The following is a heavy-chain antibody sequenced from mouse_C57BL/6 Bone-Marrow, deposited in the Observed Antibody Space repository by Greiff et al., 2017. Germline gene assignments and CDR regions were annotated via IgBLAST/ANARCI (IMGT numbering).Heavy chain of an antibody. Sequence: EVKLVESGGGLVKPGGSLKLSCAASGFTFSSYAMSWVRQTPEKRLEWVATISDGGSYTYYPDNVKGRFTISRDNAKNHLYLQMSHLKSEDTAMYYCARGTGPYWGQGTSVTVSS. CDR1: GFTFSSYA. V-gene: IGHV5-4*03. CDR2: ISDGGSYT. J-gene: IGHJ4*01. CDR3: ARGTGPY. D-gene: IGHD4-1*01.